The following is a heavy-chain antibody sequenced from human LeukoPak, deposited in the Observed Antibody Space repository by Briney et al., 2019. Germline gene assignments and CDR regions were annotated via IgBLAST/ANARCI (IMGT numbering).Heavy chain of an antibody. Sequence: GASVKVSCKASGYTFTSYGISWVRQAPGQGLEWMGWISAYNGNTNYAQKLQGRVTMTTDTSTSTAYMELRSLRSDDTAVYYCAREWEEYSSSSPDYYYYMDVWGKGTTVTVSS. CDR3: AREWEEYSSSSPDYYYYMDV. CDR1: GYTFTSYG. V-gene: IGHV1-18*01. J-gene: IGHJ6*03. D-gene: IGHD6-6*01. CDR2: ISAYNGNT.